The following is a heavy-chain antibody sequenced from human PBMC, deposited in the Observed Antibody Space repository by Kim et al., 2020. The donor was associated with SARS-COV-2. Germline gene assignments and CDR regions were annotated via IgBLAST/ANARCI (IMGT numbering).Heavy chain of an antibody. V-gene: IGHV3-21*04. J-gene: IGHJ4*02. CDR1: GFTFHSYT. CDR3: STGEGLHDYGGRRFYY. Sequence: GGSLRLSCAASGFTFHSYTMNWVRQAPGKGLEWVSSITSNGNYIYYADSLKGRFTISRDNAKNSVYLQMNSLRAEDTAMYYCSTGEGLHDYGGRRFYYWGPGVLVTVSS. CDR2: ITSNGNYI. D-gene: IGHD4-17*01.